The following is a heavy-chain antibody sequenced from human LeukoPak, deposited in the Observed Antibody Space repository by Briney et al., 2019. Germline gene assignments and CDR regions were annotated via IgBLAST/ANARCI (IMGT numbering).Heavy chain of an antibody. D-gene: IGHD2-2*01. CDR1: GYSYTSYW. CDR2: IDLSDSYT. CDR3: ARHPSYCSSTSCGFYYYYGMDV. Sequence: GEALRISCKACGYSYTSYWISWVRQMRGKGLEWMGRIDLSDSYTNYHPSFQGHVTISAAKSISTAYLQWSSMKASDTAMYYCARHPSYCSSTSCGFYYYYGMDVWGKGTTVTVSS. V-gene: IGHV5-10-1*01. J-gene: IGHJ6*04.